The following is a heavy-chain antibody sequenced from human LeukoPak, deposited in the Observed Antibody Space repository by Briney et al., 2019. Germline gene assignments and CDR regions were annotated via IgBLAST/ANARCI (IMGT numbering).Heavy chain of an antibody. CDR3: AIHAYCSGGSCHPFDY. CDR2: INHSGST. V-gene: IGHV4-34*01. CDR1: GGSFSGYY. J-gene: IGHJ4*02. D-gene: IGHD2-15*01. Sequence: SETLSLTCAVYGGSFSGYYWSWIRQPPGKGLEWIGEINHSGSTNYNPSLKSRVTISVDASKNQFSLKLSSVTAADTAAYYCAIHAYCSGGSCHPFDYWGQGTLVTVSS.